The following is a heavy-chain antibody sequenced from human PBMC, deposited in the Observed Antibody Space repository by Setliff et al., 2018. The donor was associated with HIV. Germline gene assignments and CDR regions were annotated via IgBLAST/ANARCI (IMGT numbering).Heavy chain of an antibody. CDR3: VRGYSSGYFKEDNWFDP. D-gene: IGHD6-19*01. Sequence: KTSETLSLTCAVSGYSMSDNYYWGWIRQPPEKGLEWIVTVYHSGKTYYNPSLKSRVTVSLDTSKNQISLNLTSVTAADTAVYYCVRGYSSGYFKEDNWFDPWGQGALVTVSS. J-gene: IGHJ5*02. V-gene: IGHV4-38-2*01. CDR2: VYHSGKT. CDR1: GYSMSDNYY.